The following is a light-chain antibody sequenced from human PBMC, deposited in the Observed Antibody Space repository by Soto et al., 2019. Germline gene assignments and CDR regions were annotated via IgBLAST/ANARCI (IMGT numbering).Light chain of an antibody. CDR2: GAS. CDR3: HHYGTSPPT. CDR1: QSVRTY. J-gene: IGKJ1*01. V-gene: IGKV3-20*01. Sequence: EIVLTQSPVTLSLSPGERATLSCRASQSVRTYLAWYQVKPGQAPRLLISGASSRATGIPDRFSGSGSGTDFTLTISRLEPEDFAVFYCHHYGTSPPTFGQGTKVDIK.